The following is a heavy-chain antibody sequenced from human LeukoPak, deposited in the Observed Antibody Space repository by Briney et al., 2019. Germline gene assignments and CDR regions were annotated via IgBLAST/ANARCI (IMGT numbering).Heavy chain of an antibody. V-gene: IGHV4-61*01. CDR3: ARDRVGSYYYYGMDV. J-gene: IGHJ6*02. CDR1: GGSVSSGSYY. D-gene: IGHD2-15*01. Sequence: PSETLSLTCTVSGGSVSSGSYYWSWIRQPPGKGLEWIGYIYYSGSTNYNPSLKSRVTISVDTSKNRFSLKLSSVTAADTAVYYCARDRVGSYYYYGMDVWGQGTTVTVSS. CDR2: IYYSGST.